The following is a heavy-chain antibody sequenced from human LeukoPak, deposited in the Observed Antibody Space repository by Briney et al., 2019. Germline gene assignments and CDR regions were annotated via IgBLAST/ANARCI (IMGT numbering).Heavy chain of an antibody. CDR2: VYYRGST. CDR1: GDSISSRSSY. J-gene: IGHJ3*01. Sequence: SETLSLTCTVAGDSISSRSSYRSWIRQPPGKGLEWIGTVYYRGSTYYNPSLKSRVSISVDTSKNQFSLKLNSVTAADTAVYYCARDPGSYDYVWGSYRSDGFDVWGQGTMVTVSS. CDR3: ARDPGSYDYVWGSYRSDGFDV. D-gene: IGHD3-16*02. V-gene: IGHV4-39*07.